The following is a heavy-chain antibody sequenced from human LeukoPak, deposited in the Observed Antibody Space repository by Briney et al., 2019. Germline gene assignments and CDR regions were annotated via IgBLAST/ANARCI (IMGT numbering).Heavy chain of an antibody. D-gene: IGHD3-22*01. CDR3: ASPHYYDSSGYKNLGAFDI. V-gene: IGHV4-31*03. Sequence: SETLSLTCTVSGGSISSGGYYWSWIRQHPGEGLEWIGYIYYSGSTYYSPSLKSRVTISVDTSKYQFSLKLSSVTAADTAVYYCASPHYYDSSGYKNLGAFDIWGQGTMVTVSS. CDR1: GGSISSGGYY. J-gene: IGHJ3*02. CDR2: IYYSGST.